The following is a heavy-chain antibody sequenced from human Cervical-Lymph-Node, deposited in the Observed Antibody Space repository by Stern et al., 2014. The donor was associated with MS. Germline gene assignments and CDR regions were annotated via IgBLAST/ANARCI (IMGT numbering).Heavy chain of an antibody. CDR1: GFTVSSKY. CDR2: IDSAGDT. Sequence: VQLVESGGGLVQPGGTLRLSCAASGFTVSSKYISWVRQSPGKGLDWVSVIDSAGDTDYAASGKRQFTIAKHNAKNTLYLQINSLRAEYSAVYYCASSLYYDVLSGYDNNFYYFENWGQGTLVTVSS. CDR3: ASSLYYDVLSGYDNNFYYFEN. D-gene: IGHD3-9*01. V-gene: IGHV3-66*02. J-gene: IGHJ4*02.